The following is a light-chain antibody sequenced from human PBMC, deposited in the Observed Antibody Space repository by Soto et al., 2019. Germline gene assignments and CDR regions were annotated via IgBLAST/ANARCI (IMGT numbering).Light chain of an antibody. V-gene: IGKV2-30*01. CDR2: LVS. CDR1: QSLQYSDGNTY. CDR3: MQSVSWTPYT. J-gene: IGKJ2*01. Sequence: DVVLTQSPLSLPVTLGQPASISCRSSQSLQYSDGNTYLHWFQQRPGQSPRRLIYLVSNRDSGVPDRFSGSGSGTDFTLRISRVEAEDVGVYYCMQSVSWTPYTFGQGTKLEIK.